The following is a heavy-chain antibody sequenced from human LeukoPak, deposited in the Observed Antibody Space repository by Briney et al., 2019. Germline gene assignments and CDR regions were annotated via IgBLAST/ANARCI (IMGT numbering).Heavy chain of an antibody. Sequence: ASVKVSCKASGYTFTGYYMHWVRQAPGQGLEWMGWINSNSGGTNYAQKFQGRVTMTRDTSISTAYMELSRLRSDDTAVYYCAIVVVITHAPPGFDYWGQGTLVTVSS. D-gene: IGHD3-22*01. CDR3: AIVVVITHAPPGFDY. CDR2: INSNSGGT. V-gene: IGHV1-2*02. CDR1: GYTFTGYY. J-gene: IGHJ4*02.